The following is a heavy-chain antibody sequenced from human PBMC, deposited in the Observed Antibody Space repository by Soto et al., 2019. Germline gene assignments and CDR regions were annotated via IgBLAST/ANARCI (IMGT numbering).Heavy chain of an antibody. J-gene: IGHJ4*02. V-gene: IGHV1-69*02. D-gene: IGHD5-18*01. Sequence: QVQLVQSGAEVKKPGSSVKVSCKASGGTFSSYTISWVRQAPGQGLEWMGRIIPILGIANYAQKFQGTVTIPADNSTSTAYMEPSRLSSEDTAVYYCARGGYSYGSIDYWGQGALVTVSS. CDR2: IIPILGIA. CDR1: GGTFSSYT. CDR3: ARGGYSYGSIDY.